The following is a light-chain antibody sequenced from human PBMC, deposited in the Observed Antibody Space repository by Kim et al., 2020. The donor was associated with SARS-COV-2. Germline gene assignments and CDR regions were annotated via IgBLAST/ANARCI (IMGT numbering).Light chain of an antibody. J-gene: IGLJ2*01. Sequence: QPVLTQPPSASGTPEQRVSISCSGSSSNIGSNYVYWYQQLPGTAHKLLIYRNNQRPSGVRDRFSGSESGTTASLAISGLRSEDEADYYCAAWDDILSAPVFGGGTKLAV. V-gene: IGLV1-47*01. CDR2: RNN. CDR3: AAWDDILSAPV. CDR1: SSNIGSNY.